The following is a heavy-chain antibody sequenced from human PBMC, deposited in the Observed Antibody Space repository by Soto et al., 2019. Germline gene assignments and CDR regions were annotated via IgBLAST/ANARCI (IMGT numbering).Heavy chain of an antibody. CDR2: IYYSGST. V-gene: IGHV4-30-4*01. CDR1: GGSISSGDYY. D-gene: IGHD5-12*01. Sequence: QVQLQESGPGLVKPSQTLSLTCTVSGGSISSGDYYWSWIRQPPGKGLAWIGYIYYSGSTYYNPSLKCRVTISVDTSKNQFSLKLSSVTAADTAVYYCARYSGYEGLRVDPWGQGTLVTVSA. CDR3: ARYSGYEGLRVDP. J-gene: IGHJ5*02.